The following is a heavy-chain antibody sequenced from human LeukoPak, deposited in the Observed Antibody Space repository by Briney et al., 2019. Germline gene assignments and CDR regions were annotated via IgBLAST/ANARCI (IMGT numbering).Heavy chain of an antibody. J-gene: IGHJ4*02. Sequence: PGGSLRLSCAASGFTFSSYNMNWVRQAPGKGLEWVSFIDTSSSTIYYADSVKGRFTISRDNARNSLYLQMNSPRAEDTAVYYCARVLAVIGDYWGQGTLVTVSS. CDR3: ARVLAVIGDY. V-gene: IGHV3-48*04. D-gene: IGHD6-19*01. CDR1: GFTFSSYN. CDR2: IDTSSSTI.